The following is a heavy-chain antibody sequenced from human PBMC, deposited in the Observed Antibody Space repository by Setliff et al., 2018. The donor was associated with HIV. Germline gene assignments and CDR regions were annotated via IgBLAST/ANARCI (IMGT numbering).Heavy chain of an antibody. D-gene: IGHD3-22*01. CDR2: INHSGST. CDR1: GASVTSSDYY. Sequence: PSETLSLTCTVSGASVTSSDYYMSWIRQPPGKGLEWFGEINHSGSTNYNPSLKSRVTISVDTSKNQFSLKLSSATAADTAVYYCARSRLHYYDSSGYYPSYFDYWGQGTLVTVSS. CDR3: ARSRLHYYDSSGYYPSYFDY. V-gene: IGHV4-34*01. J-gene: IGHJ4*02.